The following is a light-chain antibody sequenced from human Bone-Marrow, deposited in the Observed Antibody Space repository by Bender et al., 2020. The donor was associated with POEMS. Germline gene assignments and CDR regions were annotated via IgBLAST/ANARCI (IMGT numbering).Light chain of an antibody. J-gene: IGLJ1*01. CDR2: EVT. V-gene: IGLV2-14*02. CDR1: SSDVGSYNL. Sequence: QSALTQPASVSGSPGQSITISCTGTSSDVGSYNLVSWYQQHPGKAPKLMIYEVTKRPSGVSTRFSGSKSGNTASLTISGLQAEDEADYYCSSYTSSSTLGYVFGTGTKVTVL. CDR3: SSYTSSSTLGYV.